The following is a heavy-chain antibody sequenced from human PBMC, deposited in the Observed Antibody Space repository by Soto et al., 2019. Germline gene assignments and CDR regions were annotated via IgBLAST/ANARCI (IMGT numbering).Heavy chain of an antibody. CDR1: GSTFTSSD. CDR3: ASVASYDIFAGDSGYYFGMDV. CDR2: MNPNSGNT. Sequence: AAVKVSCKASGSTFTSSDINWVRQATGQGLEWIGWMNPNSGNTGYAQKFQGRVTMTRNTSISTAYMELSSLRSEDTAVYYCASVASYDIFAGDSGYYFGMDVWGQGTTVIVSS. D-gene: IGHD3-9*01. J-gene: IGHJ6*02. V-gene: IGHV1-8*01.